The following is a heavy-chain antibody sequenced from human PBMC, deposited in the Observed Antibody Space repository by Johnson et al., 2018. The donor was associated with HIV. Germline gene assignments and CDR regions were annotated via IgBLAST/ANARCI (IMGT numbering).Heavy chain of an antibody. D-gene: IGHD1-26*01. CDR3: ARERVGDAFDI. CDR2: IYSGGRT. CDR1: GFTVSYNY. Sequence: MLLVESGGGVVRPGGSLRLSCVASGFTVSYNYMNWVRQAPGKGLECVSGIYSGGRTYYADSVKGRFTISRDNSKNTLYLQMNSLRAEDTALYYCARERVGDAFDIWGQGTMVTVSS. V-gene: IGHV3-66*01. J-gene: IGHJ3*02.